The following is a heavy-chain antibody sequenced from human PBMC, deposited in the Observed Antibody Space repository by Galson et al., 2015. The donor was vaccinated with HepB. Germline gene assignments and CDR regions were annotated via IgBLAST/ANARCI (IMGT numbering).Heavy chain of an antibody. CDR2: IYRGDFDT. CDR1: GYSFSSYW. D-gene: IGHD1-1*01. V-gene: IGHV5-51*03. CDR3: ARLAWNDFSDPWRRHPLNFDA. J-gene: IGHJ4*02. Sequence: QSGAEVKKPGESLKISCNGSGYSFSSYWIGWVRQKPGKGLEWMGVIYRGDFDTKYSPAFHGHVTISSDKSISTAYLQWSSLKASDTAMYYCARLAWNDFSDPWRRHPLNFDAWGQGTLVTVSS.